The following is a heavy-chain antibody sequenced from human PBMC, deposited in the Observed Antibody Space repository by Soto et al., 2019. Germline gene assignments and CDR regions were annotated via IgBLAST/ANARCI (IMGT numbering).Heavy chain of an antibody. CDR1: GYTFTSYA. Sequence: ASVKVSCKASGYTFTSYAMHWVRQAPGQRLEWMGWINAGNGNTKYSQKFQGRVTITRDTSASTAYMELSSLRSEDTAVYYCARLTMVRGVMYPFDPWGQGTLVTVSS. V-gene: IGHV1-3*01. J-gene: IGHJ5*02. CDR2: INAGNGNT. D-gene: IGHD3-10*01. CDR3: ARLTMVRGVMYPFDP.